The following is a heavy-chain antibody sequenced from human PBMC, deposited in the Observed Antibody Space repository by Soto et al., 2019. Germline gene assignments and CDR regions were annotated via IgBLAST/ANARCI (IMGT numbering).Heavy chain of an antibody. D-gene: IGHD3-22*01. CDR1: GGTISTST. CDR3: ARDGTLYDSSGYYYLY. V-gene: IGHV1-69*13. Sequence: ASVKVSCKASGGTISTSTISWVRQAPGQGLEWMGGITPIFGTATFAQKFQGRVTITADESTSTAYMELSSLRSEDTAMYYCARDGTLYDSSGYYYLYWGQGTLVTVPQ. J-gene: IGHJ4*02. CDR2: ITPIFGTA.